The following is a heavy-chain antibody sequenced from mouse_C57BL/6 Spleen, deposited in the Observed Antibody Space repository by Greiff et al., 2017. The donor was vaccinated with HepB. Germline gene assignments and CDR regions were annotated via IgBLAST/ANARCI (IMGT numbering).Heavy chain of an antibody. CDR2: INPSSGYT. J-gene: IGHJ4*01. Sequence: VQVVESGAELARPGASVKMSCKASGYTFTSYTMHWVKQRPGQGLEWIGYINPSSGYTKYNQKFKDKATLTADKSSSTAYMQLSSLTSEDSAVYYCARLTGAMDYWGQGTSVTVSS. V-gene: IGHV1-4*01. CDR3: ARLTGAMDY. CDR1: GYTFTSYT.